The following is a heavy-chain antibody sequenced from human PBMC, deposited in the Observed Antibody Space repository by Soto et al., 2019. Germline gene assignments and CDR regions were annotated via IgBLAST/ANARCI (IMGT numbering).Heavy chain of an antibody. Sequence: SETLSLTCTVSGDSIRPYYWSWIRQPPGKGLEWIGYIHYSGSINYKSSLKSRVTVSVDTSRNQFSPRLSSVTAADTAVYYCARVQYDSLTAYSYYFDYWGQGTLVTVSS. D-gene: IGHD3-9*01. CDR2: IHYSGSI. V-gene: IGHV4-59*01. J-gene: IGHJ4*02. CDR3: ARVQYDSLTAYSYYFDY. CDR1: GDSIRPYY.